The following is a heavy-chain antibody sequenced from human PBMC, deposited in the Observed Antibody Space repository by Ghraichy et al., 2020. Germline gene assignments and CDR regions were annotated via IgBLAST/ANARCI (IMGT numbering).Heavy chain of an antibody. CDR1: GFTFSSYE. CDR3: AREYAWLLDY. J-gene: IGHJ4*02. Sequence: GGSLRLSCAASGFTFSSYEMNWVRQAPGKGLEWVSYISSSGSTIYYADSVKGRFTISRDNAKNSLYLQMNSLRAEDTAVYYCAREYAWLLDYWGQGTLVTVSS. D-gene: IGHD4-23*01. V-gene: IGHV3-48*03. CDR2: ISSSGSTI.